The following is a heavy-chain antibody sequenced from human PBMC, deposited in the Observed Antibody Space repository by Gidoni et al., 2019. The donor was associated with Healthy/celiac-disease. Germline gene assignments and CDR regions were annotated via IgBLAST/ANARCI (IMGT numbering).Heavy chain of an antibody. CDR1: GFTFDDYT. J-gene: IGHJ6*02. CDR2: ISWDGGST. CDR3: AKAGCSSTSCYTGYYYYYGMDV. Sequence: EVQLVESGGVVVQPGGSLRLSCAASGFTFDDYTMHWVRQAPGKGLEWVSLISWDGGSTYYADSVKGRFTISRDNSKNSLYLQMNSLRTEDTALYYCAKAGCSSTSCYTGYYYYYGMDVWGQGTTVTVSS. V-gene: IGHV3-43*01. D-gene: IGHD2-2*02.